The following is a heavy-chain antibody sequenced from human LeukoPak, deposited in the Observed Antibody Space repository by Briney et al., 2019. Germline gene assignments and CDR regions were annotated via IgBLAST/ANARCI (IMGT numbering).Heavy chain of an antibody. Sequence: PSETLSLTCTVSGYIISSGYYWGWIRQPPGKGLEWIGYIFHSGSYYYNPSLKSRVTISVDTSRNQFSLKLSSVTAEDTAVYYCAREVGGVVVPAARNWGQGTLVTVSS. CDR2: IFHSGSY. D-gene: IGHD2-2*01. J-gene: IGHJ4*02. CDR3: AREVGGVVVPAARN. CDR1: GYIISSGYY. V-gene: IGHV4-38-2*02.